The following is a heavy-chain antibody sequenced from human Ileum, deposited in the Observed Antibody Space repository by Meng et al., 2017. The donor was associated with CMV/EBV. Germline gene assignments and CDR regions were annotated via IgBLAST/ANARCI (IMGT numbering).Heavy chain of an antibody. J-gene: IGHJ4*02. V-gene: IGHV1-2*06. D-gene: IGHD1-26*01. Sequence: CKASGYTFTGYQMHWVRQAPGQGLEWVGRLNPKNGDTKYAEKFQGRVTMTRDTSITTAYMEVSRLRSDDTALYYCATTYSGRYETSWGQGTLVTVSS. CDR3: ATTYSGRYETS. CDR1: GYTFTGYQ. CDR2: LNPKNGDT.